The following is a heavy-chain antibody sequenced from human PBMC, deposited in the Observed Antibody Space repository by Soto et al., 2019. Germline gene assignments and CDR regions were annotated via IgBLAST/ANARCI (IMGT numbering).Heavy chain of an antibody. D-gene: IGHD6-13*01. CDR2: VYNSGST. J-gene: IGHJ4*02. Sequence: SETLSLTCTVSGGSIISNYWTWIRQPPGKGLEWIGYVYNSGSTNYNPSLKSRVTISEDTSKSQFSLKVNSMTAADTAVYYCARYRREAVAGYTLDNWGQGMLVTVSS. CDR1: GGSIISNY. CDR3: ARYRREAVAGYTLDN. V-gene: IGHV4-59*01.